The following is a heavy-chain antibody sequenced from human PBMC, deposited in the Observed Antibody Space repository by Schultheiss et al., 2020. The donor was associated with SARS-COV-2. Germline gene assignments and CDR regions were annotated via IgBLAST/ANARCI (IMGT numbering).Heavy chain of an antibody. J-gene: IGHJ5*02. D-gene: IGHD6-13*01. Sequence: GESLKISCAASGFTFSDYYMSWIRQAPGKGLEWVSYISSSGSTIYYADSVKGRFTISRDNAKNSLYLQMNSLRAEDTAVYYCARDVLGYSSTWGWFDPWGQGTLVTVSS. CDR2: ISSSGSTI. CDR1: GFTFSDYY. V-gene: IGHV3-11*04. CDR3: ARDVLGYSSTWGWFDP.